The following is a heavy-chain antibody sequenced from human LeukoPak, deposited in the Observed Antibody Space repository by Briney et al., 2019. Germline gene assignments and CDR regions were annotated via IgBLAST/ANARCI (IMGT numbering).Heavy chain of an antibody. CDR1: GFPLSSFY. D-gene: IGHD3-22*01. Sequence: PGGSLGLSFAASGFPLSSFYMSWVRQAPGKGLEWVSLFYSGGGTYYADSVKGRFTISRVNSKNTLYLQMNSLRAEDTAVYYCAREYDSSGYYYGYWGQGTLVTVSS. V-gene: IGHV3-53*01. J-gene: IGHJ4*02. CDR3: AREYDSSGYYYGY. CDR2: FYSGGGT.